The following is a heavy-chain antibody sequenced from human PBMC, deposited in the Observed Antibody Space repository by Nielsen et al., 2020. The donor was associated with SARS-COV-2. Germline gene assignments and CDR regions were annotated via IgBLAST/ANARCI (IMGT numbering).Heavy chain of an antibody. CDR3: ARDAAYSRFDY. CDR1: GSIFSSSW. Sequence: GGSLRLSCAASGSIFSSSWMVWVRQAPGKGLEWVANINQDGSVLNYVDSVKGRFTISRDNARKSLYLQMHNLRAEDTAVYYCARDAAYSRFDYWGQGTLVTVSS. D-gene: IGHD4-11*01. CDR2: INQDGSVL. V-gene: IGHV3-7*05. J-gene: IGHJ4*02.